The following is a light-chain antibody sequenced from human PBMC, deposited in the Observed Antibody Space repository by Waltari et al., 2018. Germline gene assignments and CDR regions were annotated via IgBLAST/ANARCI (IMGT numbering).Light chain of an antibody. Sequence: DIQMTQYPSTLSASVGDRVTITCRASQSISSWLAWYQQKPGKAPKLLIYKASSLESGVPSRFSGSGSGTEFTLTISSLQPDDFATYYCQQGYTFGQGTKLEIK. J-gene: IGKJ2*01. V-gene: IGKV1-5*03. CDR2: KAS. CDR1: QSISSW. CDR3: QQGYT.